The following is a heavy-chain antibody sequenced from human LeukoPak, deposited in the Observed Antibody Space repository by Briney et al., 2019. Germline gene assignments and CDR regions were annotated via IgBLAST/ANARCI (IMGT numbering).Heavy chain of an antibody. Sequence: GGSLRLSCAASGFTSSSYAMSWVRQAPGKELEWVSAISGSGGSTYYADSVKGRFTISRDNSKNTLYLQMNSLRAEDTAVYYCAKVEMATFDYWGQGALVTVSS. CDR1: GFTSSSYA. D-gene: IGHD5-24*01. CDR3: AKVEMATFDY. V-gene: IGHV3-23*01. J-gene: IGHJ4*02. CDR2: ISGSGGST.